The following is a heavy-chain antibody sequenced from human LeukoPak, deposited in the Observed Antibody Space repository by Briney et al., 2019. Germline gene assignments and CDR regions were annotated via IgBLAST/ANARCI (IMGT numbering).Heavy chain of an antibody. CDR2: ISGGGGRT. CDR3: AREGYYGSGSPPSLYFDY. Sequence: PGGSLRLSCTASGFTFSTYAMSWVRQAPGKGLEWVSVISGGGGRTYYADSVKGRFTISRDNSRSTLYLQMNSLRPEDTAIYYCAREGYYGSGSPPSLYFDYWGQGTLVTVSS. V-gene: IGHV3-23*01. CDR1: GFTFSTYA. D-gene: IGHD3-10*01. J-gene: IGHJ4*02.